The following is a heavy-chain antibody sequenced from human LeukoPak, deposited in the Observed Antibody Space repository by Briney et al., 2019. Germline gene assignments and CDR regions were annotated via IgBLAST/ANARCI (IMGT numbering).Heavy chain of an antibody. CDR2: ISYDGSNK. J-gene: IGHJ4*02. CDR1: GFTFNTYA. D-gene: IGHD2-2*02. Sequence: GGSLRLSCAASGFTFNTYAMHWVRQAPGKGLEWVAVISYDGSNKYYGDSVKGRFTISRDNSKSTLYLQMNSLRAEDTAVYYCATDGGYCSSTNCYRGDYFDYWGQGTLVTVSS. V-gene: IGHV3-30-3*01. CDR3: ATDGGYCSSTNCYRGDYFDY.